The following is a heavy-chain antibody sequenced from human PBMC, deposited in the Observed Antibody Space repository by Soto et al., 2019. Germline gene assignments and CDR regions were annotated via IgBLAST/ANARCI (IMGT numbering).Heavy chain of an antibody. J-gene: IGHJ6*02. V-gene: IGHV5-51*01. CDR3: ARTSAAGKYYYGMDV. D-gene: IGHD6-13*01. Sequence: GESLKIPCRVSEYSFTSYWIGGVRQMPGKGLEWMGIIYPGDSDTRYSPSFQGQVTISADKSISTAYLQWSSLKASDTAMYYCARTSAAGKYYYGMDVWGQGTTVTVSS. CDR1: EYSFTSYW. CDR2: IYPGDSDT.